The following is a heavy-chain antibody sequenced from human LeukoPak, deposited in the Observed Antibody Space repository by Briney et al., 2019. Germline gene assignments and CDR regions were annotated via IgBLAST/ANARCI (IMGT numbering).Heavy chain of an antibody. CDR1: GFTFSNFG. D-gene: IGHD3-16*01. CDR2: IYSGGST. Sequence: PGGSLRLSCEASGFTFSNFGMHWVRQAPGKGLEWVSVIYSGGSTNYADSVRGRFTISRDISKNTLYLQMNSLRDEDTAVYYCARSNPGIIRYDMDVWGQGTTVTVSS. CDR3: ARSNPGIIRYDMDV. J-gene: IGHJ6*02. V-gene: IGHV3-66*01.